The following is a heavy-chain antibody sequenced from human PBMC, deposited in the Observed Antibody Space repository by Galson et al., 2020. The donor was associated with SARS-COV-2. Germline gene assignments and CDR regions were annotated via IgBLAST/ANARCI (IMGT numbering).Heavy chain of an antibody. CDR1: GFTFSSYG. J-gene: IGHJ3*02. CDR3: AKGSGAYYYDSSGLALQGPDDAFYI. Sequence: GGSLRLSCAASGFTFSSYGMHWVRQTPGKGLEWVAVIWYDGSNKYYADSVKGRFTISRDNSKNTLYLQMNSLRAEDTAVYYCAKGSGAYYYDSSGLALQGPDDAFYIWGQGTMVTVSS. CDR2: IWYDGSNK. V-gene: IGHV3-33*06. D-gene: IGHD3-22*01.